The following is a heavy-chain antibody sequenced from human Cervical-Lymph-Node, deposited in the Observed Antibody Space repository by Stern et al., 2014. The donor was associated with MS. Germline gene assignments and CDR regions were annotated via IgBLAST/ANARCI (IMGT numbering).Heavy chain of an antibody. V-gene: IGHV5-51*01. CDR3: ARHAAGGWNFDL. J-gene: IGHJ2*01. Sequence: MQLVQSGAEVKKSGESLKISCKGVGFNFVTYWIGWGRQMPGKGLEWMGTIYPDDSDIRYSPSFQGQVTISADTSIDTAYLQWSSLKASDTAIYYCARHAAGGWNFDLWGRGTLVNVAS. D-gene: IGHD6-13*01. CDR1: GFNFVTYW. CDR2: IYPDDSDI.